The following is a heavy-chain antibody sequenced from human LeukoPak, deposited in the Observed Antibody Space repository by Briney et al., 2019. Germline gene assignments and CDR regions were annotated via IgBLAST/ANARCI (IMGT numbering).Heavy chain of an antibody. D-gene: IGHD4-17*01. CDR1: GGSISSSSYY. V-gene: IGHV4-39*01. CDR2: IYYSGST. Sequence: SETLSLTYTVSGGSISSSSYYWGWIRQPPGKGLEWIGSIYYSGSTYYNPSLKSRVTISVDTSKDQFSLKLSSVTAADTAVYYCASYVNDYGDYCFDYWGQGTLVTVSS. CDR3: ASYVNDYGDYCFDY. J-gene: IGHJ4*02.